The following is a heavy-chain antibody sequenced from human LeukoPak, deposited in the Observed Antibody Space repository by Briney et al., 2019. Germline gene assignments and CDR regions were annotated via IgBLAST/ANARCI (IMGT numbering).Heavy chain of an antibody. J-gene: IGHJ5*02. Sequence: PSDPVPLTCTLSGRPVSSSRYHWRWLPQPPGGRLEWLGSNYYSPGPYYNPSLNSRDTIYLVPSKNKFTLNLGSVTAVDPAVYHCAPGSTGGSRGSWCDPWGQGTLVTVSS. CDR3: APGSTGGSRGSWCDP. CDR2: NYYSPGP. D-gene: IGHD1-26*01. V-gene: IGHV4-39*01. CDR1: GRPVSSSRYH.